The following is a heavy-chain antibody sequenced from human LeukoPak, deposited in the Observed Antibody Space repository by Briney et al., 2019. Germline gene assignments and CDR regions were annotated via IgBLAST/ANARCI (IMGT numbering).Heavy chain of an antibody. CDR3: ATAPNLPHYYYYGMDV. CDR1: GHTLTELS. V-gene: IGHV1-24*01. Sequence: GASVTVSCTVSGHTLTELSMHWVRQAPGKGLEWMGGFDPEDGETIYAQKFQGRVTMTEDTSTDTAYMELSSLRSEDTAVYYCATAPNLPHYYYYGMDVWGQGTTVTVSS. J-gene: IGHJ6*02. CDR2: FDPEDGET.